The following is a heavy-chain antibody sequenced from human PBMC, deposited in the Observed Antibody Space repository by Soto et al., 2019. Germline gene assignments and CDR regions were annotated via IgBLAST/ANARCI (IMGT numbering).Heavy chain of an antibody. CDR3: ARDNGYYDFWSGYYYFDY. CDR2: INPNSGGT. V-gene: IGHV1-2*04. CDR1: GYTFTSYG. Sequence: VKVSCKASGYTFTSYGISWVRQAPGQGLEWMGWINPNSGGTNYAQKFQGWVTMTRDTSISTAYMELSRLRSDDTAVYYCARDNGYYDFWSGYYYFDYWGQGTLVTVSS. J-gene: IGHJ4*02. D-gene: IGHD3-3*01.